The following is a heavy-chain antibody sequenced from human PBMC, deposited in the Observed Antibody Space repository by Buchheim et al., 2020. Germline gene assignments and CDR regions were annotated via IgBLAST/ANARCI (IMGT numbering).Heavy chain of an antibody. V-gene: IGHV3-11*01. J-gene: IGHJ6*02. Sequence: QVQLVESGGGLVKPGGSLRLSCAASGFTFSDHYMSWIRQAPGRGLEWVAYISGSGSSTYHTESVKGRFTISRDNARNSLYLQMNSLRAEDTAEYYCARDVTAFLTFSYYGMDVWGQGT. CDR3: ARDVTAFLTFSYYGMDV. D-gene: IGHD3-3*02. CDR1: GFTFSDHY. CDR2: ISGSGSST.